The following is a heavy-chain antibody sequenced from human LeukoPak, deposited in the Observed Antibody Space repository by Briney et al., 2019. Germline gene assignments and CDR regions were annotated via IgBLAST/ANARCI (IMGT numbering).Heavy chain of an antibody. J-gene: IGHJ4*02. D-gene: IGHD3-22*01. CDR1: GFTFDDYA. CDR3: ARDYYDGSGYYPGPFDY. Sequence: GGSLRLSCAASGFTFDDYAMHWVRQAPGKGLEWVSGISWNSGSIGYADSVKGRSTISRDNAKNSLYLQMNSLRAEDTAVYYCARDYYDGSGYYPGPFDYWGQGTLVTVSS. CDR2: ISWNSGSI. V-gene: IGHV3-9*01.